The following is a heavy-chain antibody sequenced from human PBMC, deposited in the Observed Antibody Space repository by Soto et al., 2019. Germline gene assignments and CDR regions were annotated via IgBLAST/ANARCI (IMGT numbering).Heavy chain of an antibody. D-gene: IGHD2-15*01. CDR3: ARGDREDIAVVIGVRPGEYGVDV. CDR2: ISYDGGNK. J-gene: IGHJ6*02. CDR1: GFTFRNYA. Sequence: QVQLVESGGGVVQPGRSLRLSCAASGFTFRNYAMHWVRQAPGKGLECVAVISYDGGNKFYRDYVKGRFTISRDYSKNTLYLQINSLRYEDTAVYYCARGDREDIAVVIGVRPGEYGVDVWGQGTTVTVSS. V-gene: IGHV3-30-3*01.